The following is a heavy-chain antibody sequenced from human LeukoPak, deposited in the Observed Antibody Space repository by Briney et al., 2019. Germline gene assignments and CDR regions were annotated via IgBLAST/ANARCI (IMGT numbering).Heavy chain of an antibody. V-gene: IGHV3-7*04. J-gene: IGHJ3*02. CDR2: IKQDGSEK. Sequence: GGSLRPSCAAPGITLSTYWMSWVRQAPGKGLEWVANIKQDGSEKNYVDSVKGRFTIPRDNARNSLYLQMDSLRAEDAALYYCARGGLYWHIWGQGTMVTVSS. D-gene: IGHD2-15*01. CDR1: GITLSTYW. CDR3: ARGGLYWHI.